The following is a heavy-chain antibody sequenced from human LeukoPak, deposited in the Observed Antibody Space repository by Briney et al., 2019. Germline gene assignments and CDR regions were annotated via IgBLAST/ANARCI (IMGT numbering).Heavy chain of an antibody. J-gene: IGHJ3*02. Sequence: SVKVSCKASGGTFSSYAISWVRQAPGQGLEWMGRIIPILGIANYAQKFQGRVTITADKSTSTAYMELSSLRSEDTAVYYCARGASSWYLGAFDIWGQGTMVTVSS. D-gene: IGHD6-13*01. V-gene: IGHV1-69*04. CDR3: ARGASSWYLGAFDI. CDR1: GGTFSSYA. CDR2: IIPILGIA.